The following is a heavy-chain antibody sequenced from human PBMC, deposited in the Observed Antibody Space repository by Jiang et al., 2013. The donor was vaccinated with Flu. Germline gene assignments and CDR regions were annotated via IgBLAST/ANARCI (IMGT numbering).Heavy chain of an antibody. J-gene: IGHJ4*02. Sequence: EVQLVESGGGSVQPGGSLRLSCAASGFNFRDYAMSWVRQAPGKGLEWVSAIRGSGGYTYYADSVKGRFIISRDNSKNTIYLQMNSLRVEDTAAYYCAKEGTATGDTVMAGYYFDYWGQGTLVTVSS. CDR2: IRGSGGYT. CDR3: AKEGTATGDTVMAGYYFDY. V-gene: IGHV3-23*04. CDR1: GFNFRDYA. D-gene: IGHD5-18*01.